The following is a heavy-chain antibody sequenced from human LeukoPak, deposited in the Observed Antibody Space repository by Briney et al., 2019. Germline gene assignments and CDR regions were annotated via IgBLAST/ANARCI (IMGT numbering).Heavy chain of an antibody. CDR2: IYPGDSDT. Sequence: GASLKISCKGSGYSFTSYWIGWVRQMPGKGQEWMGIIYPGDSDTRYSPSFQGQVTISADKSISTAYLQWSSLKASDTAMYYCARHNYCSSTSCYPSPYYYYYMDVWGKGTTVTVSS. CDR1: GYSFTSYW. D-gene: IGHD2-2*01. CDR3: ARHNYCSSTSCYPSPYYYYYMDV. V-gene: IGHV5-51*01. J-gene: IGHJ6*03.